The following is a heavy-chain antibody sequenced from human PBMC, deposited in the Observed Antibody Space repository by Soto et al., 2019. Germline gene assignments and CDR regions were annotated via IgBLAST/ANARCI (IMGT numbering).Heavy chain of an antibody. CDR3: ARDRRSQENALLWFGELSTDLYYYYAMDL. J-gene: IGHJ6*02. D-gene: IGHD3-10*01. Sequence: QVQLVQSRGEVKKPGASVKVSCKASGYSFSSYGFSWVRQAPGQGLEWMGWISSNNGYNADTDYAQKFQGRVTMTTDTSTSTAYMELRSLRSDDTAVYYCARDRRSQENALLWFGELSTDLYYYYAMDLWGQGTTVTVSS. V-gene: IGHV1-18*01. CDR1: GYSFSSYG. CDR2: ISSNNGYNADT.